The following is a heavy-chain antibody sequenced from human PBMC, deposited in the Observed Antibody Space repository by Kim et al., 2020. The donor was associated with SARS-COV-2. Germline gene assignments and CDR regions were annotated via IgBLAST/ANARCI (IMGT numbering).Heavy chain of an antibody. D-gene: IGHD2-2*01. V-gene: IGHV3-30*18. CDR2: ISYDGSNK. CDR1: RFTFSSYD. J-gene: IGHJ6*02. Sequence: GGSLRLSCAASRFTFSSYDMHWVRQAPGKGLQWVAVISYDGSNKYYADSVKGRFTISRDNSKNTLYLQMNSLRAEDTAVYYCVKDRTYDCSSTSCKDYGMDVGGQGTTVTVSS. CDR3: VKDRTYDCSSTSCKDYGMDV.